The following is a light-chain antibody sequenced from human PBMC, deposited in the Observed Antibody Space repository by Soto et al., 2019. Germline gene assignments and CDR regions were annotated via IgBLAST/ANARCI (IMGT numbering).Light chain of an antibody. CDR1: QSVSSY. V-gene: IGKV3-11*01. Sequence: EIVLTQSPATLSLSPGERATLSCRASQSVSSYLAWYQQKPGQAPRLLIYDASNRATGISARFSGSGSGTDFTLTISSLEPEDFAVYYCQQRRSWPRAFGQGTKVDIK. J-gene: IGKJ1*01. CDR3: QQRRSWPRA. CDR2: DAS.